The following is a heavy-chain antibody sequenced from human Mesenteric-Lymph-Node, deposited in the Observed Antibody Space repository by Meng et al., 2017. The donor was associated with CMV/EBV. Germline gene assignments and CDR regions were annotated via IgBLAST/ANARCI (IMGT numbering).Heavy chain of an antibody. V-gene: IGHV3-21*01. Sequence: GESLKISCAASGFTFSSYSMNWVRQAPGKGLEWVSSISSSSSYIYYADSMKGRFTISRDNAKNSLYLQMNSLRAEDTAVYYCARLLGYCSSTSCYSDYWGQGTLVTVSS. J-gene: IGHJ4*02. CDR1: GFTFSSYS. D-gene: IGHD2-2*01. CDR3: ARLLGYCSSTSCYSDY. CDR2: ISSSSSYI.